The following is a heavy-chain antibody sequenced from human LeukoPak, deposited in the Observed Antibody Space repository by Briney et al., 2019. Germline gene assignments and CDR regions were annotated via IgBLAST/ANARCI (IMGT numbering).Heavy chain of an antibody. Sequence: GGSLRLSCAASGFTVSSNYMSWVRQAPGKGLEWVSVIYSGGSTDYADSVKGRFTISRDNSKNTLYLQMNSLRAEDTAVYYCAKYYYDSSAAFDIWGQGTMVTVSS. CDR1: GFTVSSNY. CDR2: IYSGGST. D-gene: IGHD3-22*01. J-gene: IGHJ3*02. V-gene: IGHV3-66*01. CDR3: AKYYYDSSAAFDI.